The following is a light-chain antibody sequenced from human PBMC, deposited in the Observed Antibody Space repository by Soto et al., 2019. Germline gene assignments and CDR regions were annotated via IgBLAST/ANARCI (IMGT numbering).Light chain of an antibody. CDR3: QQYYHWRT. CDR1: QDIGTK. CDR2: DVS. V-gene: IGKV3-15*01. Sequence: IVMSQSPAVLSVYQRETGTLSCRASQDIGTKLAWYQQKPGQAPRLLMYDVSTRASAAPARFSGSGSGSEFTLTISSLQSEDFAIYFCQQYYHWRTFGQGSIVDIK. J-gene: IGKJ1*01.